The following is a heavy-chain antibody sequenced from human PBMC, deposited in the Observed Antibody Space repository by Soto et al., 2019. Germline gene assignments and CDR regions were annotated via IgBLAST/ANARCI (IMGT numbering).Heavy chain of an antibody. CDR3: AKRRGAGGNFDY. V-gene: IGHV3-23*01. CDR1: GFTFTSYA. CDR2: ISSGGST. J-gene: IGHJ4*02. Sequence: EVQLLESGGGLVQPEGSLRLSCAASGFTFTSYAMGWVRQAPGKGLEWVSVISSGGSTYYADSVRGRFTISRDNTSDTLSLQMNTLRAEDTDVFYCAKRRGAGGNFDYWGQGALVTVSS. D-gene: IGHD2-15*01.